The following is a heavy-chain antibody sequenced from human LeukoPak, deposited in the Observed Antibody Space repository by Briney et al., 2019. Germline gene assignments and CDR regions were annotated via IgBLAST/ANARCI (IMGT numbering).Heavy chain of an antibody. CDR2: IIPIFGTA. J-gene: IGHJ4*02. D-gene: IGHD2-15*01. CDR1: GYTFTSYD. Sequence: ASVKVSCKASGYTFTSYDINWVRQAPGQGLEWMGGIIPIFGTANYAQKFQGRVTITADESTSTAYMELSSLRSEDTAVYYCARGIREAATLDYFDYWGQGTLVTVSS. V-gene: IGHV1-69*13. CDR3: ARGIREAATLDYFDY.